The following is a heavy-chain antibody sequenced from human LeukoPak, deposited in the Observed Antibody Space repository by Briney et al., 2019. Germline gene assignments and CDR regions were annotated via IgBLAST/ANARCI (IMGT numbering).Heavy chain of an antibody. D-gene: IGHD3-10*01. CDR3: ARDSRKVRGVITFYYFDY. V-gene: IGHV1-18*01. CDR2: ISAYNGNT. Sequence: ASVKVSCKASGGTFSSYAISWVRQAPGQGLEWMGWISAYNGNTNYAQKLQGRVTMTTDTSTSTAYMELRSLRSDDTAVYYCARDSRKVRGVITFYYFDYWGQGTLVTVSS. CDR1: GGTFSSYA. J-gene: IGHJ4*02.